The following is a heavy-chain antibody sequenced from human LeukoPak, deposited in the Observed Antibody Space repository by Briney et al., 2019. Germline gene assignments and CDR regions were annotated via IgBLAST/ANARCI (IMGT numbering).Heavy chain of an antibody. V-gene: IGHV4-59*01. Sequence: SETLSLTCAVSDGSISSYYWNWIRQPPCKGLEWIGHIYNSGSTDYNPSLKSRVTISVNLSKNQISLKLTSVTAADTALYYCARDKGPYWYFDLWGRGTLVTVSS. CDR2: IYNSGST. CDR3: ARDKGPYWYFDL. J-gene: IGHJ2*01. CDR1: DGSISSYY.